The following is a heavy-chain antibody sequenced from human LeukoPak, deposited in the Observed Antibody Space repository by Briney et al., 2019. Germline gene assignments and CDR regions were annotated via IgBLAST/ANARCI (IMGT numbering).Heavy chain of an antibody. CDR2: IYHSGST. D-gene: IGHD2-2*02. J-gene: IGHJ5*02. CDR1: GGSISSGGYS. CDR3: ARGSRCSSTSCYMSWFDP. V-gene: IGHV4-30-2*01. Sequence: SETLSLTCAVSGGSISSGGYSWSWIRQPPGKGLEWIGYIYHSGSTYYNPSLKSRVTISVDRSKNQFSLKLSSVTAADTAVYYRARGSRCSSTSCYMSWFDPWGQGTLVTVSS.